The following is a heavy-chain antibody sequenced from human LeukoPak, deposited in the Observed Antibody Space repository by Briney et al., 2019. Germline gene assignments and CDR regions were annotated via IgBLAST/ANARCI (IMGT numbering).Heavy chain of an antibody. V-gene: IGHV4-34*01. CDR2: INHSGST. D-gene: IGHD2-15*01. Sequence: PSETLSLTCAVYGGSFSGYYWSGIRQPPGKGLEWIGEINHSGSTNYNPSLKSRVTILLDTSKNHFSVSLLSVRPAHTSIFFCARGRGGRLSASNWFDTWGQGILVTVSS. CDR3: ARGRGGRLSASNWFDT. CDR1: GGSFSGYY. J-gene: IGHJ5*02.